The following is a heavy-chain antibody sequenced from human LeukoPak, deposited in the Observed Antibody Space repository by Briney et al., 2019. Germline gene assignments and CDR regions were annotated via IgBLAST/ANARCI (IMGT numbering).Heavy chain of an antibody. D-gene: IGHD3-22*01. V-gene: IGHV3-11*04. CDR3: ARDPRLYDSSGYYIY. Sequence: GGSLRLSCAASGFTFSDYYMSWIRQAPGKGLEWVSYISSSGSTIYYADSVKGRFTISRDNAKNSLYLQMNSLRAEDTAVYYYARDPRLYDSSGYYIYWGQGTLVTVSS. CDR1: GFTFSDYY. J-gene: IGHJ4*02. CDR2: ISSSGSTI.